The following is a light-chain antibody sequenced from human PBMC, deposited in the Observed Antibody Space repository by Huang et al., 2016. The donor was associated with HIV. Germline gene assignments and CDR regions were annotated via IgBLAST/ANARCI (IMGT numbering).Light chain of an antibody. CDR3: QQYSRSAT. CDR1: QGVTIW. J-gene: IGKJ2*01. V-gene: IGKV1-5*03. Sequence: DIQMTQSPSTLSAAVGDRVTITCRASQGVTIWLAWFQQKPGKAPKLLIYKASTLESGVPSRFSGSGSGTEFTLTIDSLQPDDVATYYCQQYSRSATFGQGTKLEIK. CDR2: KAS.